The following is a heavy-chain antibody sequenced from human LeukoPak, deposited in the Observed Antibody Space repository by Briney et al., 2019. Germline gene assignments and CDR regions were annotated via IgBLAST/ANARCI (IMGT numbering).Heavy chain of an antibody. J-gene: IGHJ4*02. CDR1: GGSFSGYY. Sequence: PSETLSLTCAVYGGSFSGYYWSWIRQPPGKGLEWIGEINHSGSTNYNPSLKSRVTISVDTSKNQFSLKLSSVTAADTAVYYCARGTMVRGVILHWGQGTLVTVSS. CDR2: INHSGST. CDR3: ARGTMVRGVILH. V-gene: IGHV4-34*01. D-gene: IGHD3-10*01.